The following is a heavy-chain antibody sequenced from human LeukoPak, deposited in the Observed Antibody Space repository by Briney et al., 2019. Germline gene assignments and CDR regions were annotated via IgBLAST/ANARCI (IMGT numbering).Heavy chain of an antibody. J-gene: IGHJ6*03. CDR2: IYPDDSDT. D-gene: IGHD2-8*01. Sequence: GESLKISCKGSGYSFTSYWIGWVRQMPGKGLEWMGIIYPDDSDTRYSPSFEGQVTISVDKSISTAYLQRSSLKASDTATYYCARHGHCTNGVCYSNYYYYMDVWGKGTTVTVSS. CDR3: ARHGHCTNGVCYSNYYYYMDV. V-gene: IGHV5-51*01. CDR1: GYSFTSYW.